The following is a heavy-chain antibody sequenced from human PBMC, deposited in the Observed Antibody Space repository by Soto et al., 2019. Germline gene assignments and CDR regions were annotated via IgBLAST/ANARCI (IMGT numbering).Heavy chain of an antibody. Sequence: GGSLRLSCETSGFSFSVYGMHWVRQAPGKGLEWVAVIWYDASKQFYAASVEGRFTISRDNSKAILHLQMNSLRAEDTAVYYCAAWAEGATEVHWGQGTLVTSPQ. CDR3: AAWAEGATEVH. CDR1: GFSFSVYG. J-gene: IGHJ4*02. D-gene: IGHD2-15*01. V-gene: IGHV3-33*01. CDR2: IWYDASKQ.